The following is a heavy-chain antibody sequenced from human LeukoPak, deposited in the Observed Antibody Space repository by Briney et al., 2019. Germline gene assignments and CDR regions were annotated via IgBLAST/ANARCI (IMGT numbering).Heavy chain of an antibody. CDR2: IRYDGNNK. V-gene: IGHV3-30*02. Sequence: GGSLRLSCAPSGFTFISYGMHWVRQAPGKGLEWVAFIRYDGNNKYYVESVKGRFTISRDNSKNTLYLQMNSLRAADTAVYYCARSVKVNYVGWFGEDNYYYYMDVWAKGTPVTVSS. CDR1: GFTFISYG. D-gene: IGHD3-10*01. J-gene: IGHJ6*03. CDR3: ARSVKVNYVGWFGEDNYYYYMDV.